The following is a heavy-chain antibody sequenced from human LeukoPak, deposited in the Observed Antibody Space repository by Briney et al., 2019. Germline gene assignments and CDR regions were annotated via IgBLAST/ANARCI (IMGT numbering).Heavy chain of an antibody. CDR1: GYTFTSYA. J-gene: IGHJ4*02. D-gene: IGHD5-12*01. CDR3: ARDGARGYDFDY. Sequence: ASVKVSCKASGYTFTSYAFGWVRQAPGQGLEWMGWISAYNGDTNYAQKLQGRLIMTTDTSTNTAYMELRSLRSDDTAVYYCARDGARGYDFDYWGQGTLDTVSS. CDR2: ISAYNGDT. V-gene: IGHV1-18*01.